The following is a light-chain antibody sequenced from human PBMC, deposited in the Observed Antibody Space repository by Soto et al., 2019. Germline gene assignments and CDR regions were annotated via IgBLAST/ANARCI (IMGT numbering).Light chain of an antibody. CDR3: QSYDNSHYV. CDR1: SSSIGAGYD. CDR2: GKN. J-gene: IGLJ1*01. V-gene: IGLV1-40*01. Sequence: QSVLTQPPSVSGAPGQRVTISCTGSSSSIGAGYDVHWYQQLPGTAPKLLIYGKNNRPSGVPDRFSGSKSGTSASLAITGLQAEDEADYYCQSYDNSHYVFGTGTRSPS.